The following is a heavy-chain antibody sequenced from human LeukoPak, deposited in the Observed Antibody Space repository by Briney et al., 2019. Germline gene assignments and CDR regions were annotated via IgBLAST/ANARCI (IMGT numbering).Heavy chain of an antibody. CDR2: FDPEDGET. V-gene: IGHV1-24*01. CDR3: ATRYCTNGVCEYYFDY. CDR1: GYTLTELS. J-gene: IGHJ4*02. D-gene: IGHD2-8*01. Sequence: ASVKVSCKVSGYTLTELSMHWVRQAPGKGLEWMGGFDPEDGETIYAQKFQVRVTMTEDTSTDTAYMELSSLRSEDTAVYYCATRYCTNGVCEYYFDYWGQGTLVTVSS.